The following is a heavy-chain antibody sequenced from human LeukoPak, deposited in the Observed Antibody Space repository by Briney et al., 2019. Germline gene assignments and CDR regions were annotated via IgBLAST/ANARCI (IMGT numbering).Heavy chain of an antibody. J-gene: IGHJ4*02. CDR2: ISTSGDTI. D-gene: IGHD2-21*01. CDR3: VTDWPVS. V-gene: IGHV3-48*01. Sequence: QTGGSLRLSCTASGITFSTQNMNWARQAPGKGPEWLSYISTSGDTIYYADSVKGRFTVSRDNAKDSLYLEMNSLRAEDTAVYSCVTDWPVSWGQGTLVTVSS. CDR1: GITFSTQN.